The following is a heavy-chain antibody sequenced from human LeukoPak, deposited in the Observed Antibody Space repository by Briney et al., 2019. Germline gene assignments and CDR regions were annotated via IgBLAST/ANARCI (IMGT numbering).Heavy chain of an antibody. CDR1: GFTFSSYS. Sequence: GGSLRLSCAASGFTFSSYSMNWVRQAPGKGLEWVSSISGSSSYIYYADSVKGRFTISRDNGKNSLYLQMNSLRAEDTAVYYCAKEGPYLWFGELSYAFDIWGQGTMVTVSS. V-gene: IGHV3-21*01. CDR2: ISGSSSYI. J-gene: IGHJ3*02. CDR3: AKEGPYLWFGELSYAFDI. D-gene: IGHD3-10*01.